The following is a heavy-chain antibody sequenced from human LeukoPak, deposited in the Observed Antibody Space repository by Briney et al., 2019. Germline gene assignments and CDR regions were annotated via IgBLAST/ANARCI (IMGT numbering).Heavy chain of an antibody. Sequence: PEGSLRLSCAASGFTFSSYGMHWVRQAPGKGLEWVAVISYDGSNKYYADSVKGRFTISRDNSKNTLYLQMNSLRAEDTAAYYCAKGVDRIQLWSYFDYWGQGTLVTVSS. J-gene: IGHJ4*02. CDR1: GFTFSSYG. CDR3: AKGVDRIQLWSYFDY. CDR2: ISYDGSNK. D-gene: IGHD5-18*01. V-gene: IGHV3-30*18.